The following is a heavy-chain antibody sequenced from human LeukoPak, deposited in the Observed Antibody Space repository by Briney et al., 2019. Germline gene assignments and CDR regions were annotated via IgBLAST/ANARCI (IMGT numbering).Heavy chain of an antibody. J-gene: IGHJ5*02. CDR1: GYTFTGYY. CDR2: INPNSGGT. V-gene: IGHV1-2*04. CDR3: AREWFGDTLASANWFDP. Sequence: GASVKVSCKASGYTFTGYYMHWVRQAPGQGLEWMGWINPNSGGTNYAQKFQGWVTMTRDTSISTAYMELSRLRSDDTAVYYCAREWFGDTLASANWFDPWGQGTLVTVSS. D-gene: IGHD3-10*01.